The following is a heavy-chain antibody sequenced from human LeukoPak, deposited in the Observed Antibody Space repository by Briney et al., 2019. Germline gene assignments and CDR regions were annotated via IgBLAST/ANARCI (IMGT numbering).Heavy chain of an antibody. CDR1: GFTFSSYA. D-gene: IGHD3-3*02. J-gene: IGHJ4*02. CDR3: VRDSIYYYIDY. Sequence: GGSLRLSCAASGFTFSSYAMSWVRQAPGKGLEWVSAISGSGDSTYYGDSVKGRFTISRDNSKNTLYLQMNSLTTEDTAVYYCVRDSIYYYIDYWGQGTLVTVSS. CDR2: ISGSGDST. V-gene: IGHV3-23*01.